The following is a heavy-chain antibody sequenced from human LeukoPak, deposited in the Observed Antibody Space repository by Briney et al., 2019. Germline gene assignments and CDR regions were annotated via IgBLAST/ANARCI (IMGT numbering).Heavy chain of an antibody. CDR3: ARFSSPNDAFDI. CDR2: INPSGGST. CDR1: GYTFTSYY. J-gene: IGHJ3*02. D-gene: IGHD2-15*01. Sequence: ASVKVSCKASGYTFTSYYMHWVRQAPGQGLEWMGIINPSGGSTSYAQKFQGRVTMTRDMSTSTVYTELSSLRSEDTAVYYCARFSSPNDAFDIWGQGTMVTVSS. V-gene: IGHV1-46*01.